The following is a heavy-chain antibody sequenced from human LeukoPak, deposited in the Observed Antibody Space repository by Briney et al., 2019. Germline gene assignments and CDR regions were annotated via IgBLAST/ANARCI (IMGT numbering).Heavy chain of an antibody. CDR2: IYYSGST. Sequence: SETLSLTCTVSGGSISSSSYYWGWIRQPPGKGLEWIGSIYYSGSTYYNPSLKSRVTISVDTSKNQFSLKLSSVTAADTAVYYCARAAWDYYGSGSYYGGAAPWFDPWGQGTLVTVSS. CDR3: ARAAWDYYGSGSYYGGAAPWFDP. J-gene: IGHJ5*02. CDR1: GGSISSSSYY. D-gene: IGHD3-10*01. V-gene: IGHV4-39*07.